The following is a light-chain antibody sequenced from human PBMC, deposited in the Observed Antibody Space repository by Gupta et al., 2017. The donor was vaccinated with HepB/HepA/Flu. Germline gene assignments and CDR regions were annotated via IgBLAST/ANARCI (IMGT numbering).Light chain of an antibody. CDR2: DDS. J-gene: IGLJ3*02. Sequence: NFMLTQPHSVSESPGKTVTISCTRSSGGSVSNYVQWYQQRPGSAPTILMDDDSQRPSGVPERFSASDYDSSTSVSITSYGLKAEDDYYYYCKYYETNHWVFGGGTKLTVL. V-gene: IGLV6-57*03. CDR1: SGGSVSNY. CDR3: KYYETNHWV.